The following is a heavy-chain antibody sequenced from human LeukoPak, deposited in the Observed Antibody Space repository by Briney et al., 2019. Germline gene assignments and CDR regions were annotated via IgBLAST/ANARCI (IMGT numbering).Heavy chain of an antibody. CDR3: ARQIRGYSYEYYFDY. CDR2: IYYSGST. CDR1: GGSISSSSYY. J-gene: IGHJ4*02. D-gene: IGHD5-18*01. V-gene: IGHV4-39*01. Sequence: PAETLSLTCTVSGGSISSSSYYWVWIRQPPGKGLEWIGSIYYSGSTYYNPSLKSRVTISVDTSKNQFSLKLSSVTAADTAVYYCARQIRGYSYEYYFDYWGQRTLVTVSS.